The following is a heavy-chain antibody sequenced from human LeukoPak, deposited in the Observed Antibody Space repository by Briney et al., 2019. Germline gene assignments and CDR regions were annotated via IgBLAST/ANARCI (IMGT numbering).Heavy chain of an antibody. CDR3: AKARGGSGWGSNYYGMD. J-gene: IGHJ6*01. D-gene: IGHD6-19*01. CDR1: GFTFSSYG. CDR2: ISYDGSNK. V-gene: IGHV3-30*18. Sequence: GRSLRLSCAASGFTFSSYGMHWVRQAPGKGLEWVAVISYDGSNKYYADSVKGRFTISRDNSKNTLYLQMNSLRAEDTVVYYCAKARGGSGWGSNYYGMD.